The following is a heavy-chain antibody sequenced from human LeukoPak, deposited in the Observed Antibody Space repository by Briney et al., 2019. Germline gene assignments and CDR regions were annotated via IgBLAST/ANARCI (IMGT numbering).Heavy chain of an antibody. V-gene: IGHV1-69*05. J-gene: IGHJ3*02. D-gene: IGHD2-8*01. Sequence: EASVKVSCKASGGTFSSYAISWVRQAPGQGLEWMGGIIPIFGTANYAQKFQGRVTITTDESTSTAYMELSSLRSEDTAVYYCARVRDCTNGVCYTEAFDIWGQGTMVTVSS. CDR1: GGTFSSYA. CDR2: IIPIFGTA. CDR3: ARVRDCTNGVCYTEAFDI.